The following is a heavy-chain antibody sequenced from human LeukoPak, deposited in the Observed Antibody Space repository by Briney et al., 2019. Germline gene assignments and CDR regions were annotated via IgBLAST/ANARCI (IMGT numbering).Heavy chain of an antibody. J-gene: IGHJ4*02. V-gene: IGHV3-15*01. CDR2: IKSKTDGGTT. Sequence: GGSLRLSCAASGFTFSNAWMSWVRQAPGKGLEWVGRIKSKTDGGTTDYAAPVKGRFTISRDDSKNTLYLQMNSLKTEDTAVYYCTTEGTIVVVPDTFDYWGQGTLVTVSS. D-gene: IGHD2-15*01. CDR1: GFTFSNAW. CDR3: TTEGTIVVVPDTFDY.